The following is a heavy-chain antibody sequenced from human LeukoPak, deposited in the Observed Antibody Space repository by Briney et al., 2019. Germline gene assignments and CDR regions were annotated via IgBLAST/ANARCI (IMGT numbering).Heavy chain of an antibody. CDR2: ISSDGSIT. J-gene: IGHJ4*02. V-gene: IGHV3-74*01. Sequence: GGSLRLSCAASGFTFSSYSMNWVRQAPGKGLVWVSRISSDGSITVYADSVKGRFTISRDNAKNTLYLQMNSLRAEDTAVYYCARHLNYYLDYWGQGTLVTVSS. D-gene: IGHD3-10*01. CDR3: ARHLNYYLDY. CDR1: GFTFSSYS.